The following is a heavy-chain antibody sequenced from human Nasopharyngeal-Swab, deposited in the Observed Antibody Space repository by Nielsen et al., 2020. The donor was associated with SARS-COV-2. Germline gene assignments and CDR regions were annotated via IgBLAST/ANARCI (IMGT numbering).Heavy chain of an antibody. CDR3: ARDLRSSGWYRAFDI. CDR2: IKQDGSEK. D-gene: IGHD6-19*01. J-gene: IGHJ3*02. CDR1: GFTFSSYW. V-gene: IGHV3-7*01. Sequence: GGSLRLSCAASGFTFSSYWMSWVRQALGKGLEWVANIKQDGSEKYYVDSVKGRFTISRDNAKNSLYLQMNSLRAEDTAVYYCARDLRSSGWYRAFDIWGQGTMVTVSS.